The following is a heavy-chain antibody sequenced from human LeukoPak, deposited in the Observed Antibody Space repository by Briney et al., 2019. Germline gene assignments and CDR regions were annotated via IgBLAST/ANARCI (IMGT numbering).Heavy chain of an antibody. J-gene: IGHJ4*02. CDR1: GFTFSSYA. Sequence: GGSLRLSCAASGFTFSSYAMSWVRQAPGKGLEWVSYISSTTSTIFYADSVKGRFTISRDNAKNSVYLQMNSLRAEDTAVYYCARDSSSRWYIGLFDYWGQGTLVTVSS. D-gene: IGHD6-13*01. CDR3: ARDSSSRWYIGLFDY. CDR2: ISSTTSTI. V-gene: IGHV3-48*01.